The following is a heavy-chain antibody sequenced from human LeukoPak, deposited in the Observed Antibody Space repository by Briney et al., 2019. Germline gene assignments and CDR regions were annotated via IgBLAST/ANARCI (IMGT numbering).Heavy chain of an antibody. CDR1: GFTFSSYA. D-gene: IGHD3-9*01. CDR3: AKNRAGYNWYFDL. V-gene: IGHV3-23*01. CDR2: ISGGGGST. Sequence: GASLRLYCAASGFTFSSYAMSWVRQAPGKGLEWVSAISGGGGSTYYADSVKGRFTISRDNSKNTLYLQMNSLRAEDTAVYYCAKNRAGYNWYFDLWGRGTLVTVSS. J-gene: IGHJ2*01.